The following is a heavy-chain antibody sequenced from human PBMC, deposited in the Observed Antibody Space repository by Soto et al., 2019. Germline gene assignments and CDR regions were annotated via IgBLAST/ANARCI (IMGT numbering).Heavy chain of an antibody. Sequence: EVHLLGSGGDLVKPGGSLRLSCEVSGFTFNNFAMSWVRQSPGKGLEWVSTISSDGDLRHYAESVKGRFTISRDNSKSSLFLQMNSLRAEDTALYFCAKVRQRFLDILTGATNFDSWGQGTLVIVSS. CDR3: AKVRQRFLDILTGATNFDS. D-gene: IGHD3-9*01. J-gene: IGHJ4*02. CDR1: GFTFNNFA. CDR2: ISSDGDLR. V-gene: IGHV3-23*01.